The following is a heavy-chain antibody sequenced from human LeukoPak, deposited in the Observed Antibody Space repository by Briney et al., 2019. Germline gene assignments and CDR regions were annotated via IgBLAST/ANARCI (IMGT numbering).Heavy chain of an antibody. CDR2: IYPGDSDT. Sequence: GESLKISCKGSGYSFTSYWYGWVRQMPGKGLEWMGIIYPGDSDTRYSPSFQGQVTISADKSISTAYLQWSSLEASDTAMYYCARRRSYTSSLIDYWGQGTLVTVSS. V-gene: IGHV5-51*01. CDR3: ARRRSYTSSLIDY. CDR1: GYSFTSYW. D-gene: IGHD6-13*01. J-gene: IGHJ4*02.